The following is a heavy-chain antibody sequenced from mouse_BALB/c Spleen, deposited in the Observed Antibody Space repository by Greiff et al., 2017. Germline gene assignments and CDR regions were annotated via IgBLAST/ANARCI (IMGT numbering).Heavy chain of an antibody. CDR3: ARNYGSSTPAWFAY. V-gene: IGHV2-9*02. Sequence: VQGVESGPGLVAPSQSLSITCTVSGFSLTSYGVHWVRQPPGKGLEWLGVIWAGGSTNYNSALMSRLSISKDNSKSQVFLKMNSLQTDDTAMYYCARNYGSSTPAWFAYWGQGTLVTVSA. CDR1: GFSLTSYG. D-gene: IGHD1-1*01. J-gene: IGHJ3*01. CDR2: IWAGGST.